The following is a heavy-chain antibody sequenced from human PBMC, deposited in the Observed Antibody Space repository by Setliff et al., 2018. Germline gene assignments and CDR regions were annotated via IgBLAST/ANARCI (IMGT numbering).Heavy chain of an antibody. CDR3: AGGLPGDYDFNCFDT. V-gene: IGHV4-4*07. J-gene: IGHJ5*02. CDR1: GGSLNTYY. Sequence: PSETLSLTCTVSGGSLNTYYWSWIRQPAGKELEWIGCINTSGTTRYNPSLRSRATLSVDESMNRFSLNLNSVTAADTAVYYCAGGLPGDYDFNCFDTWGQGALVTVPS. CDR2: INTSGTT. D-gene: IGHD3-3*01.